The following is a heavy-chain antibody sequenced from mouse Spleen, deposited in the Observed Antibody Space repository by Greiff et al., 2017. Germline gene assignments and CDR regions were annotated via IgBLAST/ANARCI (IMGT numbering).Heavy chain of an antibody. D-gene: IGHD1-3*01. J-gene: IGHJ1*01. CDR1: GYSITSGYY. CDR2: ISYDGSN. Sequence: EVKLLESGPGLVKPSQSLSLTCSVTGYSITSGYYWXXIRQFPGNKLEWMGYISYDGSNNYNPSLKNRISITRDTSKNQFFLKLNSVTTEDTATYYCARGSGYWYFDVWGAGTTVTVSS. V-gene: IGHV3-6*01. CDR3: ARGSGYWYFDV.